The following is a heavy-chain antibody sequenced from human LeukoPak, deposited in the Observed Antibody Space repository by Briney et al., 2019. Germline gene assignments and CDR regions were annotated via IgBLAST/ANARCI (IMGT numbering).Heavy chain of an antibody. Sequence: SETLSLTCTVSGGSISSDGYFWGWIRQPPGGGLEWLGTIYYRGNTYYSPSLKGRVTISVDTSKNQFSLRLSSVTAADTAVYYCVRDGGYYYGSGSYSPSFDYWGQGTLVSVSS. V-gene: IGHV4-39*07. J-gene: IGHJ4*02. CDR1: GGSISSDGYF. D-gene: IGHD3-10*01. CDR2: IYYRGNT. CDR3: VRDGGYYYGSGSYSPSFDY.